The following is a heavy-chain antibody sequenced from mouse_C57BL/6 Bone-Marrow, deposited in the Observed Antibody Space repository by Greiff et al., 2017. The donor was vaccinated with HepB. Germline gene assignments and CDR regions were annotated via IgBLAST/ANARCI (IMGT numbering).Heavy chain of an antibody. V-gene: IGHV5-6*01. CDR2: ISSGGSYT. CDR1: GFTFSSYG. D-gene: IGHD4-1*01. CDR3: ARRNWVDY. J-gene: IGHJ2*01. Sequence: EVQLVESGGDLVKPGGSLKLSCAASGFTFSSYGMSWVRQTPDKRLEWFATISSGGSYTYYPDSVKGRFTISRDNAKNTLYLQMSSLKSEDTAMYYCARRNWVDYWGQGTTLTVSS.